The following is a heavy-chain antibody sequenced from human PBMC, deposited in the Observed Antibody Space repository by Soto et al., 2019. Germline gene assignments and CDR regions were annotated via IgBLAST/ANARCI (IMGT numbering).Heavy chain of an antibody. CDR2: IIPIFGTA. CDR1: GGTFSSYA. CDR3: ARVETYYYGSGSYYGAFDI. D-gene: IGHD3-10*01. J-gene: IGHJ3*02. Sequence: SVKVSCKASGGTFSSYAISWVRQAPGQGLEWMGGIIPIFGTANYARKFQGRVTITADESTSTAYMELSSLRSEDTAVYYCARVETYYYGSGSYYGAFDIWGQGTMVTVSS. V-gene: IGHV1-69*13.